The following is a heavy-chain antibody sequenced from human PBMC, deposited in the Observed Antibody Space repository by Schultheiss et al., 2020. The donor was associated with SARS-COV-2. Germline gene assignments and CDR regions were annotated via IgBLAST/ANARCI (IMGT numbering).Heavy chain of an antibody. Sequence: GGSLRLSCAASGFTFSSYSMNWVRQAPGKGLVWVSRITPDGRSTNYADSVKGRFTISRDNAENTLYLQMNSLRAEDTAIYYCTRDTFGVDDYWGQGTLVTVSS. CDR3: TRDTFGVDDY. CDR2: ITPDGRST. D-gene: IGHD3-3*01. V-gene: IGHV3-74*01. J-gene: IGHJ4*02. CDR1: GFTFSSYS.